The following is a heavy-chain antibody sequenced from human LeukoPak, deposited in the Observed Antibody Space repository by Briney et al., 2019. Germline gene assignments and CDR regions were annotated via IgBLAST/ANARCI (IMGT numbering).Heavy chain of an antibody. V-gene: IGHV3-53*01. J-gene: IGHJ5*02. CDR3: ARESSGWYGGWFDP. D-gene: IGHD6-19*01. CDR2: IYSGGST. Sequence: PGGSLRLSCAASGFPVSSNYMSWVRQAPGKGLEWVSVIYSGGSTYYADSVKGRFTISRDNSKNTLYLQMNSLRAEDTAVYYCARESSGWYGGWFDPWGQGTLVTVSS. CDR1: GFPVSSNY.